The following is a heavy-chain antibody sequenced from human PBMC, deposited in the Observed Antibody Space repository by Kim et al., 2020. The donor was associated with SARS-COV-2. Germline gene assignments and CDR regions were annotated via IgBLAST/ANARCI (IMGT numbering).Heavy chain of an antibody. Sequence: GGSLRLSCAASGFTFSSYSMNWVRQAPGKGLEWVSSISSSSSYIYYADSVKGRFTISRDNAKNSLYLQMNSLRAEDTAVYYCARDYEGSDHYYYYGMDVWGQGTTVTVSS. D-gene: IGHD3-3*01. CDR1: GFTFSSYS. CDR2: ISSSSSYI. V-gene: IGHV3-21*01. CDR3: ARDYEGSDHYYYYGMDV. J-gene: IGHJ6*02.